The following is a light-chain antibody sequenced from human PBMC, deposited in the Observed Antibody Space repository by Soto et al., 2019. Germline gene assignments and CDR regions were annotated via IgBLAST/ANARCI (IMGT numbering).Light chain of an antibody. CDR3: RQYYNCPPTT. CDR2: CGS. V-gene: IGKV3-15*01. Sequence: EIVMTQSPATLSVSPGERATLSCRASQSVSSNLAACQQQPGHPPRSLLNCGSTSATGIPARICGSGSGTEFTIPISSLLHAEYAVYYCRQYYNCPPTTFGQGTKVDIK. CDR1: QSVSSN. J-gene: IGKJ1*01.